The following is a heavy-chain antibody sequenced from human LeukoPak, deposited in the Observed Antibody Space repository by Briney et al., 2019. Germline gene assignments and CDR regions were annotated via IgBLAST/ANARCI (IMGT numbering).Heavy chain of an antibody. V-gene: IGHV3-23*01. Sequence: AGGSLRLSCAASGFTFSSYAMSWVRQAPGKGLEWVSAISGSGGSTYYADSVKGRFTISRDNSKNTLYLQMNSLRAEDTAVYYCAKDLQYSSSWYDFDYWGQGTLVTVSS. CDR2: ISGSGGST. CDR3: AKDLQYSSSWYDFDY. D-gene: IGHD6-13*01. J-gene: IGHJ4*02. CDR1: GFTFSSYA.